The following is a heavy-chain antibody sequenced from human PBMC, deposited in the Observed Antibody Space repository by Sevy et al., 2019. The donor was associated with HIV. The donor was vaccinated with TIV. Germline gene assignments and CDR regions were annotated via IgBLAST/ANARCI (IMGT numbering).Heavy chain of an antibody. V-gene: IGHV3-15*01. CDR2: IRSKTDGGTS. CDR1: GFTFSNAW. CDR3: GTHSVFVGFGESSYCLDV. Sequence: GGSLGLSCAASGFTFSNAWMSWVRQAPGKGLEWVGRIRSKTDGGTSDYAGPVKGRFTISRDDSTTMLYLPMNSLKTEVTAVYYCGTHSVFVGFGESSYCLDVWGLGTTVTVSS. D-gene: IGHD3-10*01. J-gene: IGHJ6*02.